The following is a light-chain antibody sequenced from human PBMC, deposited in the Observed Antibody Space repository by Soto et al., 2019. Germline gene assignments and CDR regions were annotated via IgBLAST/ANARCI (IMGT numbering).Light chain of an antibody. V-gene: IGKV3-15*01. CDR1: QSVSRR. J-gene: IGKJ1*01. Sequence: RVMPKSQDTLSVAPGERAIVSCRASQSVSRRLAWYQRKPGQVPRLLIYDASTRATGIPARFSGIGSGAEVTLSISSLQSEESAVDYCQQYDNWPWTLGQGTKVDLK. CDR3: QQYDNWPWT. CDR2: DAS.